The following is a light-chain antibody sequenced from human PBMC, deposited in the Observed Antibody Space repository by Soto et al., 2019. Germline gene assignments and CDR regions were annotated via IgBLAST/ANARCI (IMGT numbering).Light chain of an antibody. CDR3: SSYTSSSPV. V-gene: IGLV2-14*01. Sequence: QSALTQPASVSGSPGQSITISCTGTSSDVGGYNYVSWYQQHPGKAPKLMIYDVSNRPSGVSNRFSGAKSGNTACLTISGLQGEDEADYYCSSYTSSSPVFGGGTKLTVL. J-gene: IGLJ2*01. CDR2: DVS. CDR1: SSDVGGYNY.